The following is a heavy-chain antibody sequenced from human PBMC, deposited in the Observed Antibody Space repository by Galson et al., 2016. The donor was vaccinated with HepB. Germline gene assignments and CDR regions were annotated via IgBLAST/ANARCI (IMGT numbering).Heavy chain of an antibody. D-gene: IGHD6-19*01. CDR1: GYTFTSYW. Sequence: QSGAEVKKPGESLRISCKGSGYTFTSYWIGWVRQMPGKGLEWMGIINAGDSDPRYSPSFQGQVTMSADKSISTAYLQWSNLKASDTATYYCARSRLGGWYPYHFHYWGQGTLVTVSS. CDR3: ARSRLGGWYPYHFHY. J-gene: IGHJ4*02. CDR2: INAGDSDP. V-gene: IGHV5-51*01.